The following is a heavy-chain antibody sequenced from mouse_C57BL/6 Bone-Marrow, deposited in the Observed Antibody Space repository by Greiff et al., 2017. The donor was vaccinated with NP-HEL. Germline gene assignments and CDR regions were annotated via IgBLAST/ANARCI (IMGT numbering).Heavy chain of an antibody. V-gene: IGHV1-7*01. CDR3: GWLLPYYYAMDY. J-gene: IGHJ4*01. CDR2: INPSSGYT. CDR1: GYTFTSYW. Sequence: QVQLQQSGAELAKPGASVKLSCKASGYTFTSYWMHWVKQRPGQGLEWIGYINPSSGYTKYNQKFKDKATLTADKSSSTAYMQLSSLTYVDSAVYYCGWLLPYYYAMDYWGQGTSVTVSS. D-gene: IGHD2-3*01.